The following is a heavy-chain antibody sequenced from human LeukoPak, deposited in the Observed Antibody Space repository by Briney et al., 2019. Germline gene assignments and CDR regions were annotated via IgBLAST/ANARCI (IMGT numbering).Heavy chain of an antibody. CDR2: TYYRSKWYN. V-gene: IGHV6-1*01. CDR1: GDSVSSNSAA. Sequence: SQTLSLTCAIFGDSVSSNSAAWNWIRQSPSRGLERLGRTYYRSKWYNDYAVSVKSRITINPDTSRNQFSLQLKSVTPEDTAVYYCARGKFGELYLDYWGQGALVTVSS. J-gene: IGHJ4*02. D-gene: IGHD3-10*01. CDR3: ARGKFGELYLDY.